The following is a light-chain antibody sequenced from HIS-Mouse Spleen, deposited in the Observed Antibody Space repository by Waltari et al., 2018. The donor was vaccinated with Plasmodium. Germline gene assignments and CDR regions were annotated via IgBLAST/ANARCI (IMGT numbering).Light chain of an antibody. J-gene: IGKJ3*01. V-gene: IGKV3-15*01. CDR3: QQYNSWSFT. CDR2: GAS. Sequence: EIVMTQSPATLSVSPGERATLSCRASQSVSSNLDWYQQKPGQAPRLLIYGASTRATGIRASFSGSGSGTEFTLTISSLQSEDFAVYYCQQYNSWSFTFGPGTKVDIK. CDR1: QSVSSN.